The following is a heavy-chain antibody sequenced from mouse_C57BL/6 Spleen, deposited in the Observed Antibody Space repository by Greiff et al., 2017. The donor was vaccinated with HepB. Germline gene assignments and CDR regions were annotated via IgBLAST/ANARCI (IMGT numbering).Heavy chain of an antibody. CDR3: ARGGIYFYAMDY. CDR1: GFTFSDYG. CDR2: ISSGSSTI. J-gene: IGHJ4*01. Sequence: EVKLMESGGGLVKPGGSLKLSCAASGFTFSDYGMHWVRQAPEKGLEWVAYISSGSSTIYYADTVKGRFTISRDNAKNTLFLQVTSLRSEDTAMYYCARGGIYFYAMDYWGQGTSVTVSS. D-gene: IGHD2-1*01. V-gene: IGHV5-17*01.